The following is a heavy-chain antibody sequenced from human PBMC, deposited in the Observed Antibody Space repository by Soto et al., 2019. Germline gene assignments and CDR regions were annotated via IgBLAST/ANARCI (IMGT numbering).Heavy chain of an antibody. V-gene: IGHV4-31*03. CDR2: IYYSGST. Sequence: QVQLQESGPGLVKPSQTLSLTCTVSGGSISSGGYYWSWIRQHPGKGLEWIGYIYYSGSTYYNPSLKSRVTISVDTSKNQFSLKLSSVTAADTAVYYCARDTYYYGSGENWFDPWGQGTLVTVSS. D-gene: IGHD3-10*01. J-gene: IGHJ5*02. CDR1: GGSISSGGYY. CDR3: ARDTYYYGSGENWFDP.